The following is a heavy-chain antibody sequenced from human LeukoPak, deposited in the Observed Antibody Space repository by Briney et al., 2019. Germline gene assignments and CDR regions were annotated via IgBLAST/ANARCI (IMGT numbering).Heavy chain of an antibody. D-gene: IGHD3-22*01. CDR2: IYYSGST. V-gene: IGHV4-61*01. CDR3: ARVPDYYDSSGYRLWYWFDP. J-gene: IGHJ5*02. Sequence: SETLSLTCTVSGGSVSSGSYYWSWIRQPPGKGLEWIGYIYYSGSTNYNPSLKSRVTISVDTSKNQFSLKLSSVTAADTAVYYCARVPDYYDSSGYRLWYWFDPWAREPWSPSPQ. CDR1: GGSVSSGSYY.